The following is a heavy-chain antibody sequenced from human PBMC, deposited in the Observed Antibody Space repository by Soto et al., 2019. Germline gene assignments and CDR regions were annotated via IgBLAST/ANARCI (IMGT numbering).Heavy chain of an antibody. V-gene: IGHV4-34*01. J-gene: IGHJ4*02. CDR3: ACPGSGRGARTAALAY. Sequence: QVQLQQWGAGLLKPSETLSLTCAVYGGSFSGYYWSWIRQPPGKGLEWIGEINHRGSTNYNPSLKSRVTISVDTSKNQFSLKLSSVTAADTAVYYCACPGSGRGARTAALAYWGQGTLVTVSS. CDR1: GGSFSGYY. CDR2: INHRGST. D-gene: IGHD6-25*01.